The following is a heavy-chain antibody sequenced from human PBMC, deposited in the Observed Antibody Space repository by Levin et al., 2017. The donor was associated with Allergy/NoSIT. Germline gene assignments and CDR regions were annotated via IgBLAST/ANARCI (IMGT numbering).Heavy chain of an antibody. V-gene: IGHV3-21*01. CDR2: ISSSSDYI. J-gene: IGHJ2*01. D-gene: IGHD2-8*01. Sequence: PGGSLRLSCAASGFTFSSYNMNWVRQAPGKGLEWVSSISSSSDYIYYADSVKGRFTISRDNAKSSLYLRMISLRAEDTALYYCARGRMRHLSGGPADWYFDLWGRGTLVTVSS. CDR1: GFTFSSYN. CDR3: ARGRMRHLSGGPADWYFDL.